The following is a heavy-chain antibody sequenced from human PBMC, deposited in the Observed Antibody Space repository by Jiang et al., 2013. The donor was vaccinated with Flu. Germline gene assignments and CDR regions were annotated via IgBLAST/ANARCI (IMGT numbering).Heavy chain of an antibody. CDR3: ARLSIVVVPAAISPWGAFDI. CDR2: T. Sequence: TRYSPSFQGQVTISADKSISTAYLQWSSLKASDTAMYYCARLSIVVVPAAISPWGAFDIWGQGTMVTVSS. D-gene: IGHD2-2*01. J-gene: IGHJ3*02. V-gene: IGHV5-51*01.